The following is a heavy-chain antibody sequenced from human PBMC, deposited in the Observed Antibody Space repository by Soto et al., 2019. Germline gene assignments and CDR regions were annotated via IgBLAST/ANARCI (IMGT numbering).Heavy chain of an antibody. V-gene: IGHV3-21*01. CDR2: ISSSSSYI. Sequence: GGSLRLSCAASRFTFSSYSMNWVRQAPGKGLEWVSSISSSSSYIYYADSVKGRFTISRDNAKNSLYLQMNSLRAEDTAVYYCARDGDYYENCMDVWGQGTTVTVSS. CDR3: ARDGDYYENCMDV. D-gene: IGHD3-22*01. CDR1: RFTFSSYS. J-gene: IGHJ6*02.